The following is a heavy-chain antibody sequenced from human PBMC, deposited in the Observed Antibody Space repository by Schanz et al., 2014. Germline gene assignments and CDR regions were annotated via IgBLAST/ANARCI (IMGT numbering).Heavy chain of an antibody. CDR1: GGTFSSYA. CDR2: INTDTGNP. CDR3: AREFAGQPSGFDY. Sequence: QVQLVQSGAEVKKPGSSVKVSCKASGGTFSSYAFSWVRQAPGQGLQWMGWINTDTGNPTYAQGFTGRFVFSLDTSVSTTYLQISSLKAEDTAVYYCAREFAGQPSGFDYWGQGTLVTVSS. V-gene: IGHV7-4-1*02. D-gene: IGHD3-3*01. J-gene: IGHJ4*02.